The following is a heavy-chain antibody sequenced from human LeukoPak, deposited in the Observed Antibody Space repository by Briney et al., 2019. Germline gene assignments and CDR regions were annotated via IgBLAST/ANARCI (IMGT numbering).Heavy chain of an antibody. D-gene: IGHD5-24*01. CDR3: ARSRRDNYYYYYGMDV. Sequence: QTGGSLRLSCAASGFTLSSYEMTWVRQAPGKGLEWVSNISSSDTTIHYADSVKGRFTISRDNARNSLYLQMNSLRAEDTAVYYCARSRRDNYYYYYGMDVWGQGTTVTVSS. CDR2: ISSSDTTI. CDR1: GFTLSSYE. J-gene: IGHJ6*02. V-gene: IGHV3-48*03.